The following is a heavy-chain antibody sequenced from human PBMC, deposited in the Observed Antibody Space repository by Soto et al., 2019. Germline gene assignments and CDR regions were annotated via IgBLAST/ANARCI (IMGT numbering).Heavy chain of an antibody. CDR2: IKADGSET. CDR3: FRDAPVVAGYMDV. Sequence: EAQLVESGGGLVQPGGSLRLSCAAPGFTFSIYWMSWVRQAPGKGLGWVANIKADGSETCDVDSVKGRFNISRDNAQNSLYLLMNSLRAEDSAVYYCFRDAPVVAGYMDVWGKGTTVTVSS. J-gene: IGHJ6*03. V-gene: IGHV3-7*01. D-gene: IGHD2-15*01. CDR1: GFTFSIYW.